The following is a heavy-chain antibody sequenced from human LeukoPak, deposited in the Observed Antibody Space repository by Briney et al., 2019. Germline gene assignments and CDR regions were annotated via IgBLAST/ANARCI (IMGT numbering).Heavy chain of an antibody. V-gene: IGHV4-59*01. CDR1: GGSIRNSY. D-gene: IGHD3-22*01. CDR2: IYSSGST. Sequence: PSETLSLTCTVSGGSIRNSYWTWIREPPGKGLEWIGYIYSSGSTDYNPSLKGRVTISADTSNNQLSLKLRSVTAADTAVYYCAKDSYDSSGPNWLDPWGQGTLVTVSS. J-gene: IGHJ5*02. CDR3: AKDSYDSSGPNWLDP.